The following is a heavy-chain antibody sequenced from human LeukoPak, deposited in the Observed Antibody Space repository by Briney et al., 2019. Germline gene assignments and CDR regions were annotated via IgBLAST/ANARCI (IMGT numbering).Heavy chain of an antibody. V-gene: IGHV5-51*01. D-gene: IGHD3-10*01. CDR2: IYPGDSDT. CDR3: ARGGYYYGSGSYYNVPYSWFDP. Sequence: GESLKISCKGSGYSFTSYWIGWVRQMPGKGLEWMGIIYPGDSDTRYSPSFQGQVTISADKSISTAYLQWSSLKASDTAMYYCARGGYYYGSGSYYNVPYSWFDPWGQGTLVTVSS. CDR1: GYSFTSYW. J-gene: IGHJ5*02.